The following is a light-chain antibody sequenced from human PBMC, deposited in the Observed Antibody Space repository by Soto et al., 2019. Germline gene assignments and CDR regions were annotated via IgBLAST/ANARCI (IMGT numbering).Light chain of an antibody. CDR1: QSLVHSDGIAY. J-gene: IGKJ1*01. CDR3: QQYNSYWT. Sequence: DVVMTQSPLALPVTLGQPASSSCRSNQSLVHSDGIAYFSWFQQRPGRSPRRLIYKVSNRDSGVPARFSGSGSGTDFALKISRVEAEDVGVYYCQQYNSYWTFGQGTKVDIK. V-gene: IGKV2-30*02. CDR2: KVS.